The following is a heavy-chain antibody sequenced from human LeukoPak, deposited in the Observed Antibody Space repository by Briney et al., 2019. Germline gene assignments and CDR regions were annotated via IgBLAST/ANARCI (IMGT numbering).Heavy chain of an antibody. J-gene: IGHJ3*02. V-gene: IGHV4-39*07. Sequence: SETLSLTCTVSGGSISSSSYYWGWIRQPPGKGLEWIGSIYYSGSTYYNPSLKSRVSISVDTSKNQFSLKLSSVTAADTAVYYCARDWSLDYVWGSYRSDAFDIWGQGTMVTASS. CDR1: GGSISSSSYY. CDR3: ARDWSLDYVWGSYRSDAFDI. D-gene: IGHD3-16*02. CDR2: IYYSGST.